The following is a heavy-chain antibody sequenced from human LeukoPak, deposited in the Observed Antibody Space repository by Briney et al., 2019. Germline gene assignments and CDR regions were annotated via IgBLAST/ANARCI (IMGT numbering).Heavy chain of an antibody. CDR3: ARDGREQQPYNYGMDV. J-gene: IGHJ6*02. V-gene: IGHV3-33*01. CDR2: IWYDGSNK. CDR1: GFTFSSYG. D-gene: IGHD6-13*01. Sequence: GGSLRLSCAASGFTFSSYGMHWVRQAPGKGLEWVAVIWYDGSNKYYADSVKGRFTISRDNSKNTLYLQMNSLRAEDTAVYYCARDGREQQPYNYGMDVWGQGTTVTVSS.